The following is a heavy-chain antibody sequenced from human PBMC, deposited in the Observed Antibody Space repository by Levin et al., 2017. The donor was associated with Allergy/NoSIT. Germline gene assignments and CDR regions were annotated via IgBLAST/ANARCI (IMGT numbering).Heavy chain of an antibody. D-gene: IGHD5-12*01. J-gene: IGHJ4*02. V-gene: IGHV4-34*01. CDR3: ARGRRWPRHHYLDY. CDR1: GGSINNYY. Sequence: SQTLSLTCAVSGGSINNYYWNWIRQSAGKGLEWVGEISHTGNTNFNPSLKNRVTISVDTSNNQFSLRLRSVTAADTAVYFCARGRRWPRHHYLDYWGQGTLVTVSS. CDR2: ISHTGNT.